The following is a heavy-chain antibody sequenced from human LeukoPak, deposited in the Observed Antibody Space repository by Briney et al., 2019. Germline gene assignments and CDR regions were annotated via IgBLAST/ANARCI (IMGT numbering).Heavy chain of an antibody. CDR1: GGTFSSYA. CDR2: IIPIFGTA. J-gene: IGHJ4*02. CDR3: ARNGKYSSSLLAYDY. V-gene: IGHV1-69*05. Sequence: VASVRVSCKASGGTFSSYAISWVRQAPGQGLEWMGGIIPIFGTANYAQKFQGRVTITTDESTSTAYMELSSLRSEDTAVYYCARNGKYSSSLLAYDYWGQGTLVTVSS. D-gene: IGHD6-6*01.